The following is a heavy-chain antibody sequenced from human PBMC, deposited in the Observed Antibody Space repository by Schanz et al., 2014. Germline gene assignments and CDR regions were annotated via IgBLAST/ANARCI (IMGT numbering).Heavy chain of an antibody. Sequence: EVQLVESGGGLVQPGGSLRLSCAVSGFIVRSNYMTWVRQAPGKGLEWVSFVHPGGSTYYPDSVKGRFTISRDNSRNTLYLQMNSVRAEDTAVYYCARDGYSVVVISATESFDIWGQGTMVTVSS. CDR1: GFIVRSNY. D-gene: IGHD2-15*01. V-gene: IGHV3-66*01. J-gene: IGHJ3*02. CDR3: ARDGYSVVVISATESFDI. CDR2: VHPGGST.